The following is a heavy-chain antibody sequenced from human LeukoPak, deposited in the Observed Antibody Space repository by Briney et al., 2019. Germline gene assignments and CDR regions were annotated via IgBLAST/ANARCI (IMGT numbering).Heavy chain of an antibody. V-gene: IGHV3-23*01. CDR1: GFTFSSHA. Sequence: PGGSLRLSCAASGFTFSSHAMSWVRQAPGKGLEWVSAISGSGGSTYYADSVKGRFTISRDNSKNTLYLQMNSLRAEDTAVYYCAKDLGLVVRGVVDYWGQGALVTVSS. CDR3: AKDLGLVVRGVVDY. J-gene: IGHJ4*02. D-gene: IGHD3-10*01. CDR2: ISGSGGST.